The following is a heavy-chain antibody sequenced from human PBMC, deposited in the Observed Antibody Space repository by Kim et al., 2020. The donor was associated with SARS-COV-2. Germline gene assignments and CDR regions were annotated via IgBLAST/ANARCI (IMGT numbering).Heavy chain of an antibody. CDR2: ITLSGDGT. D-gene: IGHD3-22*01. V-gene: IGHV3-23*01. Sequence: GGSLRLSCAASGFTFSSYAMHWVRQTPGKGLEWVSAITLSGDGTYYADSVKGRFTISRDNSKNTLYLHMESLRAEDTAVYYCTGGPKIGGGFYYVDWGQGTLVTVSS. J-gene: IGHJ4*02. CDR3: TGGPKIGGGFYYVD. CDR1: GFTFSSYA.